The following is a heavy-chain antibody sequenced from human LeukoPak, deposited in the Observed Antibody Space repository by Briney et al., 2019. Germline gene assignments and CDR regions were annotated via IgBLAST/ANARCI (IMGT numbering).Heavy chain of an antibody. V-gene: IGHV4-34*01. J-gene: IGHJ3*02. CDR3: ARSGYRQWLVPDAFDI. D-gene: IGHD6-19*01. CDR2: INHSGST. CDR1: GGSFSGYY. Sequence: SETLSLTCAVYGGSFSGYYWSWIRQPPGKGLEWIGEINHSGSTNYNPSLKSRVTISVDTSKNQFSLKLSSVTAADTAVYYCARSGYRQWLVPDAFDIWGQGTMVTVSS.